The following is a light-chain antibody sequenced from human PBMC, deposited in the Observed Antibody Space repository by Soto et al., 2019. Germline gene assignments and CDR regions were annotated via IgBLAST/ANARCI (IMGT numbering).Light chain of an antibody. CDR3: QRYYGGPPYT. CDR1: QSLLYSSNNKNY. J-gene: IGKJ2*01. Sequence: DIVMTQSPDSLAVSLGERATINCKSSQSLLYSSNNKNYLAWYQQKPGQPPKLLIYWASTRESGVPDRFSGSGSGTDFNLTISSRQAEDVAVYYCQRYYGGPPYTFGQGTKLEIK. CDR2: WAS. V-gene: IGKV4-1*01.